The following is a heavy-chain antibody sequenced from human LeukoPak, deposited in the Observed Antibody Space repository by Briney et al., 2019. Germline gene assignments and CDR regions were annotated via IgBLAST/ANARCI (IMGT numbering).Heavy chain of an antibody. V-gene: IGHV5-51*01. J-gene: IGHJ4*02. Sequence: GESLKISCKGAGYSFTSYWIGWVRQMPGKGLEWMGVIYPGDSDIRYSPSFQGQATISADKSISTAYLQWSSLRASDTAMYYCARPYTGSYFGGGYWGQGTLVTVSS. D-gene: IGHD1-26*01. CDR1: GYSFTSYW. CDR3: ARPYTGSYFGGGY. CDR2: IYPGDSDI.